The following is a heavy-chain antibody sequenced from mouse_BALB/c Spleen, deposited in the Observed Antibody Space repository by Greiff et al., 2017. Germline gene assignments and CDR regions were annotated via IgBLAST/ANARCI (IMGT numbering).Heavy chain of an antibody. D-gene: IGHD1-1*01. CDR3: ARAYYYGSSDWYFDV. CDR2: ISNGGGST. CDR1: GFTFSSYT. Sequence: EVQVVESGGGLVQPGGSLKLSCAASGFTFSSYTMSWVRQTPEKRLEWVAYISNGGGSTYYPDTVKGRFTISRDNAKNTLYLQMSSLKSEDTAMYYCARAYYYGSSDWYFDVWGAGTTVTVSS. J-gene: IGHJ1*01. V-gene: IGHV5-12-2*01.